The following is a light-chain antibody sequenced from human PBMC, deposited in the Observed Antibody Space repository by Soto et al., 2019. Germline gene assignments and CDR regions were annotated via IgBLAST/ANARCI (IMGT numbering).Light chain of an antibody. CDR1: QSVSSSY. J-gene: IGKJ1*01. CDR3: KQYGSSPWA. V-gene: IGKV3-20*01. CDR2: GAS. Sequence: EIVLTQSPGTLSLSPGERATLSCRASQSVSSSYLAWYQQKPGQAPRLLIYGASSRATGIPDRFSGSGSGTNFTLTISRLEPEDFAGYYCKQYGSSPWAFGQGTKVKIK.